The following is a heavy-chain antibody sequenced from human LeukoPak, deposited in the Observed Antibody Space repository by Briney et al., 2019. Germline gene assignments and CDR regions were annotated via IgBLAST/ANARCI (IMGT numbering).Heavy chain of an antibody. CDR2: IIPIFGTA. J-gene: IGHJ5*02. Sequence: GASVKVSCKASGGTFSSYAISWVRQAPGQGLEWMGGIIPIFGTANYAQKFQGRVTITADESTSTAYMELSSLRSEDTAVYYCARDSSSWFGWFDPWGQGTLVTVSS. CDR3: ARDSSSWFGWFDP. V-gene: IGHV1-69*13. CDR1: GGTFSSYA. D-gene: IGHD6-13*01.